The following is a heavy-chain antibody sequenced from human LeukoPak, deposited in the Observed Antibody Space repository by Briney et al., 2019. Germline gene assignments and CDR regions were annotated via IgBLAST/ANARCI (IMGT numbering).Heavy chain of an antibody. CDR1: GFTFITSP. CDR3: ARDTFGSIDY. J-gene: IGHJ4*02. CDR2: TSHDEADK. D-gene: IGHD2/OR15-2a*01. V-gene: IGHV3-30-3*01. Sequence: GGSLRLSCAASGFTFITSPMHWVRQALGKGLEWVAVTSHDEADKYYADSVKGRFTISRDNSNNILYLQMNSLRPEDTAIYYCARDTFGSIDYWGQGILVTVSS.